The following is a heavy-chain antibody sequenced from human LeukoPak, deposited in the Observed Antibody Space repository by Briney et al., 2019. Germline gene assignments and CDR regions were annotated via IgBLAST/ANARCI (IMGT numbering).Heavy chain of an antibody. CDR3: ARRRQVSAYSPYAFDM. Sequence: SETLSLTCTVSGDSMTYSYWSWIRQPPGEGLEWLGNVYLSVSVKSNPSLKSRVTISLDTSKKQLSLRLSSVTAADTAVYYCARRRQVSAYSPYAFDMWGQGTMVTVFS. D-gene: IGHD2-21*01. V-gene: IGHV4-59*08. J-gene: IGHJ3*02. CDR1: GDSMTYSY. CDR2: VYLSVSV.